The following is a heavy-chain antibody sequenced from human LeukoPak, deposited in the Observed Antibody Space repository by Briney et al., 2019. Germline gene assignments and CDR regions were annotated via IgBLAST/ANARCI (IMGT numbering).Heavy chain of an antibody. J-gene: IGHJ5*02. CDR3: ARERYSSSWLKGGWFDP. D-gene: IGHD6-13*01. V-gene: IGHV1-18*01. CDR1: GYTFTSYG. CDR2: ISAYNGNT. Sequence: ASVKVSCKASGYTFTSYGISWVRQAPGQGLEWMGWISAYNGNTNYAQKLRGRVTMTTDTSTSTAYMELRSLRSDDTAVYYCARERYSSSWLKGGWFDPWGQGTLVTVSS.